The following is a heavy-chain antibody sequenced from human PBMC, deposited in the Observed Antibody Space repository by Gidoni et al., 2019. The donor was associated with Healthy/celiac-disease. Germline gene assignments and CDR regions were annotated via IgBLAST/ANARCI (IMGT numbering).Heavy chain of an antibody. CDR2: IKSKTDGGTT. CDR1: GFTFSNAW. Sequence: EVQLVESGGGLVKPGGSLRLSCAASGFTFSNAWMNWVRQAPGKGLEWVGRIKSKTDGGTTDYAAPVKGRFTISRDDSKNTLYLQMNSLKTEETAVYYCTTDLYSGYDGNPETFDIWGQGTMVTVSS. V-gene: IGHV3-15*07. J-gene: IGHJ3*02. CDR3: TTDLYSGYDGNPETFDI. D-gene: IGHD5-12*01.